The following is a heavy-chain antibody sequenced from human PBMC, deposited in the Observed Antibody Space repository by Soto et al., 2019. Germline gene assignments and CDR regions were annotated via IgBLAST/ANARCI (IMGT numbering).Heavy chain of an antibody. CDR1: GYSFTSYG. CDR3: ARDLGGFPDY. CDR2: ISAYNGNR. Sequence: QVQLVQSGAEVKKPGASVKVSCKASGYSFTSYGISWVRQAPGQGLEWMGWISAYNGNRKYAQKFQGRVNMTTDTSASTAYMELRSLRSDDTAVYYCARDLGGFPDYWGQGTLVTVSS. J-gene: IGHJ4*02. D-gene: IGHD5-12*01. V-gene: IGHV1-18*01.